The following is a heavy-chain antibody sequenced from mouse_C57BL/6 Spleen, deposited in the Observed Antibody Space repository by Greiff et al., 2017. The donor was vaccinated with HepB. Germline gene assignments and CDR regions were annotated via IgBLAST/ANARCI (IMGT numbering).Heavy chain of an antibody. CDR2: IHPSDSDT. CDR1: GYTFPSYW. V-gene: IGHV1-74*01. D-gene: IGHD3-3*01. J-gene: IGHJ2*01. Sequence: QVQLQQSGAELVKPGASVKVSCKASGYTFPSYWMHWVKQRPGQGLEWIGRIHPSDSDTNSNQKFKGKATLTVDNSSSTAYMQLSSLTSEDSAVYYCAIAGTEAYYFDYWGQGTTLTVSS. CDR3: AIAGTEAYYFDY.